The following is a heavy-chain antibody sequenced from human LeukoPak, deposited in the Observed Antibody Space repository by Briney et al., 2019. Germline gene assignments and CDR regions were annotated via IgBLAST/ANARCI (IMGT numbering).Heavy chain of an antibody. CDR3: ARDSAGTGYYYYGMDV. CDR2: IYYSGST. CDR1: SGSINSSNYY. V-gene: IGHV4-61*01. J-gene: IGHJ6*02. D-gene: IGHD2-15*01. Sequence: PSETLSLTCTVSSGSINSSNYYGGWIRQPPGKGLEWIGYIYYSGSTNYNPSLKSRVTISVDTSKNQFSLKLSSVTAADTAVYYCARDSAGTGYYYYGMDVWGQGTTVTVSS.